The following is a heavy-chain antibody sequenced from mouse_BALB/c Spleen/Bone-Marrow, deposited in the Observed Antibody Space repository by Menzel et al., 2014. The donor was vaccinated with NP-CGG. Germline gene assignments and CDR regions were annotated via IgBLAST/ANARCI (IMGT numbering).Heavy chain of an antibody. J-gene: IGHJ2*01. CDR2: INLFNDGI. D-gene: IGHD1-1*01. Sequence: EVQLQQSGPELVKPGASGKMSCMAFGYTFISYVMHWVKQKPGQGLEWIGYINLFNDGIEYIEKFKVKATLTSDKSSSTAYMELSSLTSEDSAVYYCARGTTVVGDYWGQGTTLTVSS. CDR3: ARGTTVVGDY. CDR1: GYTFISYV. V-gene: IGHV1-14*01.